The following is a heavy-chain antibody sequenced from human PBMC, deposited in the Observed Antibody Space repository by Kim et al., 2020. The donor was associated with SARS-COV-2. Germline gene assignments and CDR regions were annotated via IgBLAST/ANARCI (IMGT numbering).Heavy chain of an antibody. CDR2: INDSGST. J-gene: IGHJ4*02. Sequence: SETLSLTCAVYGGSFSGYQWSWIRQSPGKGLEWIGQINDSGSTNYNPSLKSRVTISVDTSKNQFSLKLTSVTAADTAGYYCARGVPGYWGQGTLVTV. CDR3: ARGVPGY. CDR1: GGSFSGYQ. V-gene: IGHV4-34*01.